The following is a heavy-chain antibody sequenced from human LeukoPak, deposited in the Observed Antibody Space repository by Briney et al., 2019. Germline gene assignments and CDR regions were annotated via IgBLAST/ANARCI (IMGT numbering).Heavy chain of an antibody. J-gene: IGHJ4*02. D-gene: IGHD2/OR15-2a*01. CDR3: VKDTLVAVSCCDH. Sequence: GGSLRLSCGASGFSFRNYGMSWIRQVPGKGLEWLSAITGSGATTYYADSVKGRFTISRDNARDTLFLQMNSLRAEDTAVYYCVKDTLVAVSCCDHWGPGTLVTVSS. CDR1: GFSFRNYG. V-gene: IGHV3-23*01. CDR2: ITGSGATT.